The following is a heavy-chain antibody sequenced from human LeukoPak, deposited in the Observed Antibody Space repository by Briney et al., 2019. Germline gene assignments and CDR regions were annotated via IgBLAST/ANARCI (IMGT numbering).Heavy chain of an antibody. CDR3: ARLTDY. CDR2: ISTSGTI. CDR1: GFTFSSSS. V-gene: IGHV3-48*01. J-gene: IGHJ4*02. Sequence: GGPLRLPCAASGFTFSSSSMNWVRQAPGKGLEWVSFISTSGTIYYADSVKGRFTISRDNAKNSLYLQMNSLRAEDTAVYYCARLTDYWGQGTLVTVSS.